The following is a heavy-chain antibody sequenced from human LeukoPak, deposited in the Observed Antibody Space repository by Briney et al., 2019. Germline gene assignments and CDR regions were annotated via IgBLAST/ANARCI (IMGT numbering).Heavy chain of an antibody. D-gene: IGHD4-17*01. J-gene: IGHJ4*02. V-gene: IGHV1-2*02. CDR3: ARAGGTTTVTKGDLDY. CDR1: GYTFIGYY. Sequence: ASVKVSCTASGYTFIGYYMHWVRQAPGQGLEWMGWINPNSGGTNYAQKFQGRVTMTRDTSISTAYMELSRLRSDDTAVYYCARAGGTTTVTKGDLDYWGQGTLVTVSS. CDR2: INPNSGGT.